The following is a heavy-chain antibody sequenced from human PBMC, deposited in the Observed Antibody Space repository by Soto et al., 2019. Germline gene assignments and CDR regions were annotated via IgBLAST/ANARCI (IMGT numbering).Heavy chain of an antibody. J-gene: IGHJ6*02. D-gene: IGHD2-2*01. CDR1: GGSISSYY. CDR2: IYYSGST. V-gene: IGHV4-59*01. CDR3: ARLFRRLVVPAATVYYYYGMDV. Sequence: SETLSLTCTVSGGSISSYYWSWIRQPPGKGLEWIGYIYYSGSTNHNPSLKSQVTISVDTSKNQFSLKLSSVTAADTAVYYCARLFRRLVVPAATVYYYYGMDVWGQGTTVTVSS.